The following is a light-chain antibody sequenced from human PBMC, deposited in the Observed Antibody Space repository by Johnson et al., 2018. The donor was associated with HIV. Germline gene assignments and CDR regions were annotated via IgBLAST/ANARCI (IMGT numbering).Light chain of an antibody. CDR1: SSNIGNNL. CDR2: ANN. J-gene: IGLJ1*01. Sequence: QSVLTQPPSVSAPPGQKVTISCSGSSSNIGNNLASWYQQLPGTAPKLLIYANNKRPSGIPDRFSGSKSGTSATLGITGLQTGDEADYYCGTWDSSLSASYVFGTGTKVTVL. CDR3: GTWDSSLSASYV. V-gene: IGLV1-51*02.